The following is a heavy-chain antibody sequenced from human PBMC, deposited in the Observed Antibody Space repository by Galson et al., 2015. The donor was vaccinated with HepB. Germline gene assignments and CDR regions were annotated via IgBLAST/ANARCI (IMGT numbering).Heavy chain of an antibody. CDR3: TTDPEARVDGHYSYDGVDV. J-gene: IGHJ6*02. V-gene: IGHV3-15*01. D-gene: IGHD1-14*01. CDR1: GFTFSNAW. Sequence: SLRLSCAASGFTFSNAWMSWVRQAPGKGLEWVGRIKSKTDGGTTDYAAPVKGRFTISRDDSKNTLYLQMNSLKTEDTAVYYCTTDPEARVDGHYSYDGVDVWGQGTTVTVSS. CDR2: IKSKTDGGTT.